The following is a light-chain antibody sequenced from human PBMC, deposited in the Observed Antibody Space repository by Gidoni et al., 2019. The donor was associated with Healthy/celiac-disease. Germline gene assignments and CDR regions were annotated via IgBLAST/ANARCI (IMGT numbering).Light chain of an antibody. Sequence: EIVLTQSPATLSLSPGERATRSCRASQSVSSYLAWYQQKPGQAPRLLIYDASNRATGIPARFSGSGSGTDFTLTISSLEPEDFAVYYCQQRSNWHTFGQGTRLEIK. CDR3: QQRSNWHT. CDR1: QSVSSY. CDR2: DAS. V-gene: IGKV3-11*01. J-gene: IGKJ5*01.